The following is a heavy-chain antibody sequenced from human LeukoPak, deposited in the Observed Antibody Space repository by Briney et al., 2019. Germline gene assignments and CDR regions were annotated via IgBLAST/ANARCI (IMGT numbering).Heavy chain of an antibody. J-gene: IGHJ4*02. CDR3: AKAYCGSTVCYGGGKIDY. D-gene: IGHD2-2*01. Sequence: GGSLRLSCGASGFTFNNYGMHGVRQAPGKGPEWVAFIRYDGSNKYYADSMKGRFTISRDDSKNTLYLQMNSLRAEDTAVYYCAKAYCGSTVCYGGGKIDYWGQGTLVTVSS. CDR2: IRYDGSNK. CDR1: GFTFNNYG. V-gene: IGHV3-30*02.